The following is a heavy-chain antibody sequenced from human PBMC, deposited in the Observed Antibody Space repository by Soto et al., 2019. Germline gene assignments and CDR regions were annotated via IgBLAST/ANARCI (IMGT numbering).Heavy chain of an antibody. CDR3: ARTSGLGSGSYYSSPFDY. CDR2: IYYSGTT. Sequence: PSETLSLTCTVSGGSISYSTFYWGWIRQPPGKGLEWIGSIYYSGTTNYNPSLKSRVTISVDTSKNHFSLKLSSVTAADTAVYYCARTSGLGSGSYYSSPFDYWGQGTLVTVSS. CDR1: GGSISYSTFY. J-gene: IGHJ4*02. D-gene: IGHD3-10*01. V-gene: IGHV4-39*02.